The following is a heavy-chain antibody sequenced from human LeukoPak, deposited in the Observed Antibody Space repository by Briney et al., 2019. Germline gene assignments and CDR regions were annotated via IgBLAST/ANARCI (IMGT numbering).Heavy chain of an antibody. CDR1: GFAFSSYA. CDR2: ISYDGSNK. D-gene: IGHD5-24*01. J-gene: IGHJ6*02. V-gene: IGHV3-30*04. Sequence: PGGSLRLSCAASGFAFSSYAMHWVRQAPGKGLEWVAVISYDGSNKYYADSVKGRFTISRDNSKNTLYLQMNSLRAEDTAVYYCARGDQRWQTLRVYYYYGMDVWGQGTTVTVSS. CDR3: ARGDQRWQTLRVYYYYGMDV.